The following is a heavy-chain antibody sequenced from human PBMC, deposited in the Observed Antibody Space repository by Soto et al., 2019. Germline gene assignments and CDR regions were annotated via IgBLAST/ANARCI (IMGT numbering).Heavy chain of an antibody. CDR3: AKDLIWGRDVGATNGFDY. V-gene: IGHV3-30*18. Sequence: PGGSLRLSCAASGFTFSSYGMHWVRQAPGKGLEWVAVISYDGSNKYYADSVKGRFTISRDNSKNTLYLQMNSLRAEDTAVYYCAKDLIWGRDVGATNGFDYWGQGTLVTVSS. D-gene: IGHD1-26*01. J-gene: IGHJ4*02. CDR2: ISYDGSNK. CDR1: GFTFSSYG.